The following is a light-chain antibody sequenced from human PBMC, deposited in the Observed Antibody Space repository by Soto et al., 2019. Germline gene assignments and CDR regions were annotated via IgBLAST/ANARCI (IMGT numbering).Light chain of an antibody. V-gene: IGKV1-9*01. CDR1: QGIGSS. J-gene: IGKJ4*01. CDR3: QQLNSYFALT. Sequence: DIQLTQSPSFLSASVGDRVTITCLASQGIGSSLAWYQQNPGTAPKLLIYVASTLQRGVPSRFSGSGSGTEFTLTISSLQPEDFATYYCQQLNSYFALTFGGGTKVDIK. CDR2: VAS.